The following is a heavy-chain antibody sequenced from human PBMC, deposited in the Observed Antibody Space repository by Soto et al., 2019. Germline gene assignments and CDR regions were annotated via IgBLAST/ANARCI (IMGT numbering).Heavy chain of an antibody. Sequence: QVQLVQSGAEVKKPGSSVKVSCKVSGGTFSSYAISWVRQAPGQGLEWMGGIIPIFGTANYAQKFQGRVTITADESTGTAYMELSSLRSEDTAVYYCARALQQLATYGMDVWGQGTTVTVSS. CDR3: ARALQQLATYGMDV. CDR1: GGTFSSYA. J-gene: IGHJ6*02. CDR2: IIPIFGTA. V-gene: IGHV1-69*01. D-gene: IGHD6-13*01.